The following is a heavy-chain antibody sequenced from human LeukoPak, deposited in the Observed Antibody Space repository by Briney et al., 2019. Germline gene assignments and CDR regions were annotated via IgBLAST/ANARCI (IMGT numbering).Heavy chain of an antibody. CDR1: GFTFSNYN. J-gene: IGHJ6*03. CDR3: AKCSSSWYPYYSYYYYMDV. D-gene: IGHD6-13*01. CDR2: ISSSSTYI. Sequence: GGSLRLSCADSGFTFSNYNMNWVRQAPGKGLEWVSSISSSSTYIDYADSVRDRFTISRDDAKNSLYLQMNGLGVEDTAVYYCAKCSSSWYPYYSYYYYMDVWGKGTTVTISS. V-gene: IGHV3-21*01.